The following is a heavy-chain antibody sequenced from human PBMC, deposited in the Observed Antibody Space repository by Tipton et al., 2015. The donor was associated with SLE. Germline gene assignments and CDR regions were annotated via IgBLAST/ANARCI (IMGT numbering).Heavy chain of an antibody. V-gene: IGHV1-69*05. CDR2: IIPIFGTA. Sequence: QSGAEVKKPGSSVKVSCKASGGTFSTYTINWVRQAPGQGLEWMGGIIPIFGTANYAQKFQGRLTITTDESTTTAYMELSSLTCEDRPVYYWGRGWSELGGNLSRYADGGQGTLATVAS. D-gene: IGHD3-16*01. CDR1: GGTFSTYT. CDR3: GRGWSELGGNLSRYAD. J-gene: IGHJ4*02.